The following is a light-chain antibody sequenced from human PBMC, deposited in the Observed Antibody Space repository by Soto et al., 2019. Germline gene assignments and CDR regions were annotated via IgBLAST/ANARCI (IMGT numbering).Light chain of an antibody. Sequence: DIVMTQSPGTLSLSPGERATLSCRASQTVRNNYLAWYQQKPGQAPRLLIYDASSRATGIPDRFSGGGSGTDFTLTISRLEPEDFAVYYCQQYISSPLTFGQGTKVDIK. J-gene: IGKJ1*01. CDR3: QQYISSPLT. V-gene: IGKV3-20*01. CDR1: QTVRNNY. CDR2: DAS.